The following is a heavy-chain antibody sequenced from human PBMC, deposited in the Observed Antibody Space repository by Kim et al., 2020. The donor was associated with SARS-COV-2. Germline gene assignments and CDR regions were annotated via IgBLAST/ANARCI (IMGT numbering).Heavy chain of an antibody. CDR3: ATRIRGLREYFQH. J-gene: IGHJ1*01. CDR1: GFTFSSYA. Sequence: GGSLRLSCAASGFTFSSYAMHWVRQAPGKGLEWVAVISSDGSNKYYADSVKGRFTISRDNSKNTVFLQMNSLRTEDTAVFYCATRIRGLREYFQHWGQGT. D-gene: IGHD3-10*01. CDR2: ISSDGSNK. V-gene: IGHV3-30*04.